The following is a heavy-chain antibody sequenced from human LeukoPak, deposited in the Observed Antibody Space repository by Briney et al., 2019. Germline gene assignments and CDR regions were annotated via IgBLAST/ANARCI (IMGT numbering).Heavy chain of an antibody. Sequence: PSETLSLTCAVYGGSFSGYYWSWIRQPPGKGLEWIGEINHSGSTNYNPSLKSRVTISVDTSKNQFSLKLSSVTAADTAVYYCARGAILRYFDWSEKYYFDYWGQGTLVTVSS. CDR2: INHSGST. V-gene: IGHV4-34*01. D-gene: IGHD3-9*01. CDR1: GGSFSGYY. J-gene: IGHJ4*02. CDR3: ARGAILRYFDWSEKYYFDY.